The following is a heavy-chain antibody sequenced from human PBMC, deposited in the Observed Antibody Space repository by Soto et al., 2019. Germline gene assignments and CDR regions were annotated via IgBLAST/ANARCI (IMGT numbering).Heavy chain of an antibody. J-gene: IGHJ4*02. Sequence: GGSLRLSCAASGFTFSSYAMSWVRQAQGKGLEWVSAISGSGGSTYYADSVKGRFTISRDNSKNTLYLQMNSLRAEDTAVYYCATILNDGFDYWGQGTLVTVSS. CDR3: ATILNDGFDY. CDR1: GFTFSSYA. D-gene: IGHD1-1*01. V-gene: IGHV3-23*01. CDR2: ISGSGGST.